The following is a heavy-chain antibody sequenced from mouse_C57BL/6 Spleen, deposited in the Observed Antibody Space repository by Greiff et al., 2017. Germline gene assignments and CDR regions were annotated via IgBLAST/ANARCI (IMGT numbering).Heavy chain of an antibody. CDR3: ARSSAQATDY. D-gene: IGHD3-2*02. CDR2: IDPSDSYT. V-gene: IGHV1-69*01. Sequence: QVQLKQSGAELVMPGASVKLSCKASGYTFTSSWMHWVKQRPGQGLEWIGEIDPSDSYTNYKQTFKGKSTLTVDKSSSTAYMQLSSLTSEDSAVYYCARSSAQATDYWGQGTTLTVSS. CDR1: GYTFTSSW. J-gene: IGHJ2*01.